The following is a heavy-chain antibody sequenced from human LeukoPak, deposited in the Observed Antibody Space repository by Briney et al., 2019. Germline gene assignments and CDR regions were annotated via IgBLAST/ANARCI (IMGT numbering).Heavy chain of an antibody. CDR2: ISYDGSNK. D-gene: IGHD1-26*01. V-gene: IGHV3-30*18. Sequence: GGSLRLSCAASGFTFSSYGMHWVRQAPGKGLEWVAVISYDGSNKYYADSVKGRFTISRDNSKNTLYLQMNSLRAEDTAVYYCAKGIVGATQFVFDYWGQGTLVTVSS. CDR1: GFTFSSYG. CDR3: AKGIVGATQFVFDY. J-gene: IGHJ4*02.